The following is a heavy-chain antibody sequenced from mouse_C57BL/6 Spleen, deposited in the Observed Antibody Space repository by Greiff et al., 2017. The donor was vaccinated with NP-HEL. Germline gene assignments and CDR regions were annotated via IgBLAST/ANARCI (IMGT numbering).Heavy chain of an antibody. J-gene: IGHJ2*01. D-gene: IGHD2-5*01. CDR2: ISSGSSTI. CDR3: ARMYYSNYYFDY. Sequence: EVQRVESGGGLVKPGGSLKLSCAASGFTFSDYGMHWVRQAPEKGLEWVAYISSGSSTIYYADTVKGRFTISRDNAKNTLFLQMTSLRTEDTAMYYCARMYYSNYYFDYWGQGTTLTVSS. V-gene: IGHV5-17*01. CDR1: GFTFSDYG.